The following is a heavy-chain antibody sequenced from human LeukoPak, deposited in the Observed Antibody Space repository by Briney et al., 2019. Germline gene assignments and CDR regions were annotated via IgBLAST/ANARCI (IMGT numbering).Heavy chain of an antibody. Sequence: PSETLSLTCTASGGSISSSSYYWGWIRQPPGKGLEWIGSIYYSGSTYYNPSLKSRVTISVDTSKNQFSLKLSSVTAADTAVYYCARDMDHYYDSSGLVWGQGTLVTVSS. CDR1: GGSISSSSYY. CDR2: IYYSGST. J-gene: IGHJ4*02. D-gene: IGHD3-22*01. CDR3: ARDMDHYYDSSGLV. V-gene: IGHV4-39*07.